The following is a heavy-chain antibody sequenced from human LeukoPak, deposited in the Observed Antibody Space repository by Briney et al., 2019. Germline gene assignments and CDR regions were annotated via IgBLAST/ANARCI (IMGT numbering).Heavy chain of an antibody. CDR3: ARATLGYSSGWYDN. D-gene: IGHD6-19*01. CDR2: IKSDGSST. CDR1: GFTFSSYW. Sequence: GGSLRLSCAASGFTFSSYWMHWVRQAPGKGLMWVSRIKSDGSSTTYADSVKGRFTISRDNAKNTLYLQMNSLRAGDTAVYYCARATLGYSSGWYDNWGQGTLVTVSS. V-gene: IGHV3-74*01. J-gene: IGHJ5*02.